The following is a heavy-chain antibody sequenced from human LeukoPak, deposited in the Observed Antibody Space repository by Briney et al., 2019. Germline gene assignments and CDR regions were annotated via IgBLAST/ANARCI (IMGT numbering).Heavy chain of an antibody. D-gene: IGHD6-13*01. CDR3: AREYLVGYSSSWHSGWFDP. V-gene: IGHV1-46*01. CDR1: GYTFTTYY. CDR2: IKPSGGRT. Sequence: GASVKVSCKASGYTFTTYYMHWVRQAPGQGLELMGAIKPSGGRTSYAQKFQDRVTMTWDMSTSTVYMDLSSLRSEDTAVYYCAREYLVGYSSSWHSGWFDPWGQGTLVTVSS. J-gene: IGHJ5*02.